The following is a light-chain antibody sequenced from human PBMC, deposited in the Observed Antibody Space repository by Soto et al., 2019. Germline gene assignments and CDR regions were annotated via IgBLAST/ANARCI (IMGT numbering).Light chain of an antibody. J-gene: IGKJ2*01. Sequence: EIVMTQSPATLSLSPGDRAILSCRASQNVRNYVAWYQLKSGQAPRLLIYDASNRATGIPARFSGSGSGTDFTLTISSLEPEDFAVYYCQQRTNWPGTFGQGTRLEI. CDR1: QNVRNY. V-gene: IGKV3-11*01. CDR3: QQRTNWPGT. CDR2: DAS.